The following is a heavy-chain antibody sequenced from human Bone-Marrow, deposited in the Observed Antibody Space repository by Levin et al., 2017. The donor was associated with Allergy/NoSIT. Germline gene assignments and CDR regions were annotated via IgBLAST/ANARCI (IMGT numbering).Heavy chain of an antibody. CDR1: GITFRYYA. J-gene: IGHJ4*02. Sequence: GGSLRLSCVASGITFRYYAMSWVRQAPGKGLEWVSAISGSDGSTYYVDSVKGRFTISRDNSKNTLYLQMKSLRVEDTAIYYCAKDLRDRSRGSYGNWGQGTLVTVSS. V-gene: IGHV3-23*01. CDR3: AKDLRDRSRGSYGN. CDR2: ISGSDGST. D-gene: IGHD1-26*01.